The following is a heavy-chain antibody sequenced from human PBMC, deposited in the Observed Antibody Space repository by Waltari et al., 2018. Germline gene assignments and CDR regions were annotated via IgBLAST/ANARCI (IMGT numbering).Heavy chain of an antibody. CDR2: ISAYNGNT. CDR3: ARDFYEYSSSWYYYYYGMDV. D-gene: IGHD6-13*01. Sequence: QVQLVQSGAEVKKPGASVKVSCKASGYTFTSSGISWVRQAPGQGLEWMGWISAYNGNTNYAQKLQGRVTMTTDTSTSTAYMELRSLRSDDTAVYYCARDFYEYSSSWYYYYYGMDVWGQGTTVTVSS. CDR1: GYTFTSSG. V-gene: IGHV1-18*01. J-gene: IGHJ6*02.